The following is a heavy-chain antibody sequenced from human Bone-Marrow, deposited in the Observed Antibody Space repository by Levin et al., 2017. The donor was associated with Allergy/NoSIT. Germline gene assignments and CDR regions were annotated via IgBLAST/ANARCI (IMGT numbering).Heavy chain of an antibody. CDR2: IFYSGST. V-gene: IGHV4-59*01. CDR1: GGSINDYY. D-gene: IGHD3-3*01. CDR3: ARVTMGWFDP. J-gene: IGHJ5*02. Sequence: SQTLSLTCTVSGGSINDYYWSWIRQPPGKGLEWIGYIFYSGSTNYNPSLKSRLNISVDMSKRQFSLKLSSVTAADTAVYYCARVTMGWFDPWGQGTLVTVSS.